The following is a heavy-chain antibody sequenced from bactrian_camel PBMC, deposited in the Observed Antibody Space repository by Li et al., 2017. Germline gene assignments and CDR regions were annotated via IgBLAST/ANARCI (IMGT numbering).Heavy chain of an antibody. CDR1: GWPYTAAC. V-gene: IGHV3S25*01. CDR3: ATGPSRYGGSCLLSPPLYRP. CDR2: IHRDSGGT. Sequence: QLVESGGGSVQTGGSLKLSCIVSGWPYTAACLGWFRQAPGKEREGVATIHRDSGGTYYAGSVKGRFTISRDNAKTTVYLQMNSLKPEDSAMYYCATGPSRYGGSCLLSPPLYRPWGQGTQVTVS. D-gene: IGHD2*01. J-gene: IGHJ6*01.